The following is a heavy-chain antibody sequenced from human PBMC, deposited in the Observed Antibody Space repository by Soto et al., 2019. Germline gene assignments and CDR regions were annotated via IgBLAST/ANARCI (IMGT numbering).Heavy chain of an antibody. CDR3: ARGSGPDFWSGYTRYYYYGMDV. CDR1: GGSFSGYY. CDR2: INHSGST. D-gene: IGHD3-3*01. V-gene: IGHV4-34*01. Sequence: SETLSLTCAVYGGSFSGYYWSWIRQPPGKGLEWIGEINHSGSTNYNPSLKSRVTISVDTSKNQFSLKLSSVTAADTAVYYCARGSGPDFWSGYTRYYYYGMDVWGQGTTVTVS. J-gene: IGHJ6*02.